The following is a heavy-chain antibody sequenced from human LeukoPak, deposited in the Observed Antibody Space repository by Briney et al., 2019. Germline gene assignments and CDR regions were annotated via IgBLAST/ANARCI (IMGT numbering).Heavy chain of an antibody. V-gene: IGHV3-30*02. D-gene: IGHD7-27*01. CDR2: TRSNADNK. Sequence: PGGSLRLSCAASGFTSSSYGMYWVRQAPDKGLEWVAFTRSNADNKYYPDSVRGRFTISGNNPKNTLYLQMNSLRVEDTAVYFCAKGVSNWGNLDNWGQGTLVTVSS. CDR3: AKGVSNWGNLDN. J-gene: IGHJ4*02. CDR1: GFTSSSYG.